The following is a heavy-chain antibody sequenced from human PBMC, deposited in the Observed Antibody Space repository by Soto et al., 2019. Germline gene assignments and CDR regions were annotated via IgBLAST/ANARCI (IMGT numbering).Heavy chain of an antibody. Sequence: PSETLSLTCTVSGGSVTSGSYYWSWIRQPPGKGLEWIGYIYYSGSTNYNPSLKSRVTISVDTSKNQFSLKLSSVTAADTAVYYCARDFVHPSAAHRYYYYGMDVWGQGTTVTVSS. CDR1: GGSVTSGSYY. CDR3: ARDFVHPSAAHRYYYYGMDV. D-gene: IGHD6-6*01. V-gene: IGHV4-61*01. J-gene: IGHJ6*02. CDR2: IYYSGST.